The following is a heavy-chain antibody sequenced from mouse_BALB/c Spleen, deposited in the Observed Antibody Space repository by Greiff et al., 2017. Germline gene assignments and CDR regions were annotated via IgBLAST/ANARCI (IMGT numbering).Heavy chain of an antibody. D-gene: IGHD2-12*01. J-gene: IGHJ2*01. V-gene: IGHV1-87*01. Sequence: VQLQQSGAELARPGASVKLSCKASGYTFTSYWMQWVKQRPGQGLEWIGAIYPGDGDTRYTQKFKGKATLTADKSSSTAYMQLSSLASEDSAVYYCAKGGSYSYYFDYWGQGTTLTVSS. CDR2: IYPGDGDT. CDR1: GYTFTSYW. CDR3: AKGGSYSYYFDY.